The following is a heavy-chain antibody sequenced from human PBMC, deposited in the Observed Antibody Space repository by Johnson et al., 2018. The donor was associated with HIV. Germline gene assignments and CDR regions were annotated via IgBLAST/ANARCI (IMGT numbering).Heavy chain of an antibody. CDR3: ARSGYGSGSTHDAFDI. CDR2: IYSGGST. V-gene: IGHV3-66*01. J-gene: IGHJ3*02. Sequence: VQLVESGGGLVQPGGSLRLSCAASGFTVSSNYMSWVSQAPGKGLEWVSVIYSGGSTYYADSVQGRFTISRDNSKNTLYLQMNSRRAEDTAVYYCARSGYGSGSTHDAFDIWGQGTMVTVSS. CDR1: GFTVSSNY. D-gene: IGHD3-10*01.